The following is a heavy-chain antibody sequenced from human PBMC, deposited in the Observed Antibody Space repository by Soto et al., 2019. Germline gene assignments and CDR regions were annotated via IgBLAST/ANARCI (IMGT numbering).Heavy chain of an antibody. D-gene: IGHD3-22*01. V-gene: IGHV3-30*18. Sequence: PGGSLRLSCAASGFTFSSYGMHWVRQAPGKGLECVSVIIIDGSNKYYADSVKGRFTISRDNSKNTAYLQMSSLRPEDTAVYYCVKGEYYYDGSAYYPFDYWGQGRMVTVSS. J-gene: IGHJ4*02. CDR2: IIIDGSNK. CDR3: VKGEYYYDGSAYYPFDY. CDR1: GFTFSSYG.